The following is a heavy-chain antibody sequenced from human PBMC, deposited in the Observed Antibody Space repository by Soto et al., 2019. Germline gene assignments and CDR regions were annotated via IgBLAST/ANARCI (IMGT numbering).Heavy chain of an antibody. J-gene: IGHJ4*02. Sequence: GGSLRLSCAASGFTFSSYGMHWVRQAPGKGLEWVAVIWYDGSNKYYADSVKGRFTISRDNSKNTLYLQMNSLRAEDTAVYYCARDLVAVSGELLGYWGQGTLVTVSS. V-gene: IGHV3-33*01. CDR3: ARDLVAVSGELLGY. D-gene: IGHD1-26*01. CDR1: GFTFSSYG. CDR2: IWYDGSNK.